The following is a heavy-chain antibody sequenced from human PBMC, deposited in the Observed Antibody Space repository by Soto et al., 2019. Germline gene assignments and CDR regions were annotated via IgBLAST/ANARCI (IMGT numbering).Heavy chain of an antibody. J-gene: IGHJ5*02. CDR2: MNPNSGNT. Sequence: QVQLVQSGAEVKKPGASVKVSCKASGYTFTSYDINWVRQATGQGLEWMGWMNPNSGNTGYVQKFEGRVTMTRNTSVSTAYSALSTLTSEDTAVYYCARGDAVQQWLVRAHRGFDPWGQGTLVTVSS. CDR1: GYTFTSYD. CDR3: ARGDAVQQWLVRAHRGFDP. V-gene: IGHV1-8*01. D-gene: IGHD6-19*01.